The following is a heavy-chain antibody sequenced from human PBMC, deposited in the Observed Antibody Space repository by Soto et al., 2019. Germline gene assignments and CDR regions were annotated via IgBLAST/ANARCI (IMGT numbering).Heavy chain of an antibody. J-gene: IGHJ3*02. CDR2: IYSGGST. Sequence: GGSLRLSCAASGFTVSSNYMSWVRQAPGKGLEWVSVIYSGGSTYYADSVKGRFTISRDNSKNTLYLQMNSLRAEDTAVYYCARSLAVVAATNAFDIWGQGTMVTVSS. D-gene: IGHD2-15*01. V-gene: IGHV3-66*01. CDR3: ARSLAVVAATNAFDI. CDR1: GFTVSSNY.